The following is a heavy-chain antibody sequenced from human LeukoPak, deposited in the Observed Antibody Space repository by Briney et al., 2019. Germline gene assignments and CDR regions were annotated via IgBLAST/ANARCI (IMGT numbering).Heavy chain of an antibody. Sequence: SETLSLTCAVYGGSFSGYYWSWIRQPPGKGLEWIGEINHSGSTNYNPSLKSRVTISVDTSKNQFSLKLSSVTAADTAVYYCARHYGSGSYRMDVWGKGTTVTVSS. CDR1: GGSFSGYY. J-gene: IGHJ6*04. CDR3: ARHYGSGSYRMDV. D-gene: IGHD3-10*01. V-gene: IGHV4-34*01. CDR2: INHSGST.